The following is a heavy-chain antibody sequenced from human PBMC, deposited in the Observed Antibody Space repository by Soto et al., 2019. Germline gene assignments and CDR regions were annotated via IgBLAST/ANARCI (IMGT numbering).Heavy chain of an antibody. CDR1: GGSISSYY. J-gene: IGHJ4*02. CDR2: IYYSGST. V-gene: IGHV4-59*01. CDR3: GGWGLRWAGAHLDY. D-gene: IGHD4-17*01. Sequence: SETLSLTCTVSGGSISSYYWSWIRQPPGKGLEWIGHIYYSGSTTYNPSLKSRVTISVDTTKNQFSLKLSSVTAADTAVYSGGGWGLRWAGAHLDYWGQGTLVTVSS.